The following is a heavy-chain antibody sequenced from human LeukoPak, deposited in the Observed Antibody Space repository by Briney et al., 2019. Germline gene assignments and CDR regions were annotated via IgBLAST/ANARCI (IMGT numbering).Heavy chain of an antibody. V-gene: IGHV3-15*01. D-gene: IGHD3-10*01. CDR1: GFIISNDW. CDR3: TLIKGWGSGSYYLDY. Sequence: GRSLRLSCAASGFIISNDWMSWVRQAPGKGLEWIGRVKSKASGETTDYAATVKGRFTISRDDAKNTLYLQMNSLKTEDTAVYYCTLIKGWGSGSYYLDYWGQGTLVTVSS. J-gene: IGHJ4*02. CDR2: VKSKASGETT.